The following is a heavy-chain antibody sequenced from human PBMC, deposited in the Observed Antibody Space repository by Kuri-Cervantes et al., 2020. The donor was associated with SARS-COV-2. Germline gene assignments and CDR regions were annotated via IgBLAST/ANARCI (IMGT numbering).Heavy chain of an antibody. CDR2: IRYDGSNK. J-gene: IGHJ6*03. Sequence: GGSLRLSCAASGFTFSSYGMHWVRQASGKGLEWVAFIRYDGSNKYYADSVKGRFTISRDNSKNTLYLQMNSLRAEDTAVYYCAKDSIRFLEWLYYMDVWGKGTTVTVSS. CDR1: GFTFSSYG. V-gene: IGHV3-30*02. CDR3: AKDSIRFLEWLYYMDV. D-gene: IGHD3-3*01.